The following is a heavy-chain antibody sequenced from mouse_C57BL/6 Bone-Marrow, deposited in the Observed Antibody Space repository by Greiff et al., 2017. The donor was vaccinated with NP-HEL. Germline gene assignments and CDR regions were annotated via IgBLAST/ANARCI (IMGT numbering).Heavy chain of an antibody. CDR3: TTNYGSGYWYFDV. V-gene: IGHV14-4*01. Sequence: VQLQQSGAELVRPGASVKLSCTASGFNIKDDYMHWVKQRPEQGLEWIGWIDPENGDTEYASKFQGKATITADTSSNTAYLQLSSLTSEDTAVYYCTTNYGSGYWYFDVWGTGTTVTVSS. J-gene: IGHJ1*03. CDR2: IDPENGDT. CDR1: GFNIKDDY. D-gene: IGHD1-1*01.